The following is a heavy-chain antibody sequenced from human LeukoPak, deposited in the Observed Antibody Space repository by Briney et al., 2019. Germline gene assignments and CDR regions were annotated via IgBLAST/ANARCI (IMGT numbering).Heavy chain of an antibody. CDR1: GFTFSSYE. CDR2: ISSSGSTI. V-gene: IGHV3-48*03. D-gene: IGHD2-15*01. Sequence: GGSLRLSCAASGFTFSSYEMNWVRQAPGKGLEWVSYISSSGSTIYYADSVKGRFTISRDNAKNSLYLQMNSLRAEDTAVYYCGRVRCSGGSCYPYYFYGMDVWGQGTTVTVSS. CDR3: GRVRCSGGSCYPYYFYGMDV. J-gene: IGHJ6*02.